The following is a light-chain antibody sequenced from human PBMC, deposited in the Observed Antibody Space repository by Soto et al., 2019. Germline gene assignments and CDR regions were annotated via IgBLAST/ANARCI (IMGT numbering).Light chain of an antibody. V-gene: IGKV3-11*01. Sequence: EIVLTQSPATLSLSPGERATLSCRASQSVSSYLAWYQQKPGQAPRLLIYDASNRATGIPARFSGSGSGTDFTLTISSLGPEEFAVYYCQHRSHWPPTFGHGTKLEIK. CDR3: QHRSHWPPT. CDR2: DAS. J-gene: IGKJ2*01. CDR1: QSVSSY.